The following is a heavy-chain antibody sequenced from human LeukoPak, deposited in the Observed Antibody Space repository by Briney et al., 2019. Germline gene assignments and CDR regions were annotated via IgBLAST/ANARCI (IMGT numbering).Heavy chain of an antibody. CDR2: IYYSGST. V-gene: IGHV4-59*01. J-gene: IGHJ6*03. D-gene: IGHD1-26*01. Sequence: SETLSLTCTVSGGSISSYYWSWIRQPPGKGLEWIGYIYYSGSTNYNPSLKSRVTISVDTSKNQFSLKLSSVTAADTAVYYCAGGRGRIVGATTKAYYYYYMDVWGKGTTVTVSS. CDR3: AGGRGRIVGATTKAYYYYYMDV. CDR1: GGSISSYY.